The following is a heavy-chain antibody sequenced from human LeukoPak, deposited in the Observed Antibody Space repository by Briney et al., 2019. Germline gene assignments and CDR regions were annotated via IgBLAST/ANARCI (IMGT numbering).Heavy chain of an antibody. J-gene: IGHJ6*03. Sequence: SVKVSCKTSGYTFTILYMLCVPDASGRGLEYRRIITSSGGSTSYAQKFQGRVTMTRDMSTSTVYMELSSLRSEDTAVYYCARVPQYYYYYMDVWGKGTTVTVSS. CDR1: GYTFTILY. V-gene: IGHV1-46*01. CDR3: ARVPQYYYYYMDV. CDR2: ITSSGGST.